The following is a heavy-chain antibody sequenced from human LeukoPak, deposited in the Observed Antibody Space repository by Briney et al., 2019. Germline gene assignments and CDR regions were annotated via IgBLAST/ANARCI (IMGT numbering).Heavy chain of an antibody. Sequence: PGRSLRLSCAASGLTFSSYGMHWVRQAPGKGLEWVAVISYDGSNKYYADSVKGRFTISRDNSKNTLYLQMNSLRAEDTAVYYCAKEVVAAAGTGWFDPWGQGTLVTVSS. D-gene: IGHD6-13*01. CDR1: GLTFSSYG. V-gene: IGHV3-30*18. CDR2: ISYDGSNK. J-gene: IGHJ5*02. CDR3: AKEVVAAAGTGWFDP.